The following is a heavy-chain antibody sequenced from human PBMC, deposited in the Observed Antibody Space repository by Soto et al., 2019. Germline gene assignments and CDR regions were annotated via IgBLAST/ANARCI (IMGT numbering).Heavy chain of an antibody. CDR1: GGSFSGYY. CDR3: ARHLHRKNYGDYPGYDY. D-gene: IGHD4-17*01. J-gene: IGHJ4*02. CDR2: INHSGST. Sequence: SETLSLTCAVYGGSFSGYYWSWIRQPPGKGLEWIGEINHSGSTNYNPSLKSRVTISVDTSKNQFSLKLSSVTAADTAVYYCARHLHRKNYGDYPGYDYWGQGTLVTVSS. V-gene: IGHV4-34*01.